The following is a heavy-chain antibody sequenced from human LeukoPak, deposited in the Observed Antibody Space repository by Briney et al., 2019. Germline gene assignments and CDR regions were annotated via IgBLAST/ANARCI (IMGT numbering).Heavy chain of an antibody. J-gene: IGHJ4*02. V-gene: IGHV3-20*04. Sequence: GGSLRLSCAASGFTFDDYGMTWVRQAPGKGLEWVSGINWNGGSTGYADSVKGQFTTSRDNAKNSLFLQMNSLRVEDTALYYCARGPGWNSGTPRYFDYWGQGTLVTVSS. CDR2: INWNGGST. D-gene: IGHD1-26*01. CDR1: GFTFDDYG. CDR3: ARGPGWNSGTPRYFDY.